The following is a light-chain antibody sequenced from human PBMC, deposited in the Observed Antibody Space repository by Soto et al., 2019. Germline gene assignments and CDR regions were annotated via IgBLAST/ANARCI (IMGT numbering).Light chain of an antibody. CDR1: QSVSSY. Sequence: IVLTQSPSTVSLSPGERATLSCRASQSVSSYLAWYQQKPGQAPRLLIYDASNRATGIPARFSGSGSGTDFTLTISSLEPEDFAVYYCQQRSNWPPIPFGQGTRLAIK. J-gene: IGKJ5*01. CDR3: QQRSNWPPIP. V-gene: IGKV3-11*01. CDR2: DAS.